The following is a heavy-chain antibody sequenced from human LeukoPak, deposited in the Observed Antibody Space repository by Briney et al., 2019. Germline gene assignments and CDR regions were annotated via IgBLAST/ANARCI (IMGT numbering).Heavy chain of an antibody. CDR3: ARSRRRSIYYYYYGMDV. J-gene: IGHJ6*02. D-gene: IGHD1-14*01. CDR1: GGTFSSYA. V-gene: IGHV1-69*04. CDR2: IIPIFGIA. Sequence: SVKVSCKASGGTFSSYAISWVRQAPGQGLEWMGRIIPIFGIANYAQKFQGRVTITADKSTSIAYMELSSLRSEDTAVYYCARSRRRSIYYYYYGMDVWGQGTTVTVSS.